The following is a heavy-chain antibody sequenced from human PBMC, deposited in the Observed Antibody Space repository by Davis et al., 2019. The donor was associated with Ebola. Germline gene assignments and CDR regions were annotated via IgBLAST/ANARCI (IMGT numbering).Heavy chain of an antibody. Sequence: GESLKISCAASGFTFSSHGKHVVRPAPGKGLERVAVISYDGSNKYYADSVHGRFTISRDNSKNTLYLQMTSLRAEDTAVYYCARGAGIQRWSWRPPHNWFDPWGQGTLVTVSS. V-gene: IGHV3-30*03. CDR1: GFTFSSHG. J-gene: IGHJ5*02. D-gene: IGHD5-18*01. CDR3: ARGAGIQRWSWRPPHNWFDP. CDR2: ISYDGSNK.